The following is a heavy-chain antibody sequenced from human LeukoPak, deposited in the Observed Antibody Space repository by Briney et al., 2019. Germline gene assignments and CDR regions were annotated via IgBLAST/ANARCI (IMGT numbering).Heavy chain of an antibody. CDR1: GFTFSIYT. Sequence: GGSLRLSCAASGFTFSIYTMNWVRQAPGKGLEWVAVISYDGSNKYYADSVKGRFTISRDNSKNTLYLQMNSLRAEDTAVYYCARDPSPMVRGVSYFDYWGQGTLVTVSS. CDR3: ARDPSPMVRGVSYFDY. D-gene: IGHD3-10*01. V-gene: IGHV3-30-3*01. J-gene: IGHJ4*02. CDR2: ISYDGSNK.